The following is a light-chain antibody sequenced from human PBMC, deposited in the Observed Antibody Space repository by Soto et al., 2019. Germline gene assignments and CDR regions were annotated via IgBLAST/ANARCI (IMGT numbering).Light chain of an antibody. CDR1: SSDVGAYDY. J-gene: IGLJ2*01. CDR2: EVR. CDR3: SSFTSKSTLI. Sequence: QSVLTQPASVSGSPGQSLTISCTGTSSDVGAYDYVSWYQQHPGKAPRLIFYEVRNRPSGIPLRFSASKSGNTASLTISGLQAEDEAHYYCSSFTSKSTLIFGGGTQLTVL. V-gene: IGLV2-14*01.